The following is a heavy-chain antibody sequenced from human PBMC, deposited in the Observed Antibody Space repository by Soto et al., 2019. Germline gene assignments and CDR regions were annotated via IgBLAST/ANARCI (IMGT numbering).Heavy chain of an antibody. D-gene: IGHD3-9*01. CDR1: GGSFSGYY. J-gene: IGHJ6*02. CDR2: INHSGST. CDR3: ARARLRYLDWSPFYYGMDV. V-gene: IGHV4-34*01. Sequence: SETLSLTCAVYGGSFSGYYWSWIRQPPGKGLEWIGEINHSGSTNYNPSLKSRVTISVDTSKNQFSLKLSSVTAADTAVYYCARARLRYLDWSPFYYGMDVWGQGTTVTVSS.